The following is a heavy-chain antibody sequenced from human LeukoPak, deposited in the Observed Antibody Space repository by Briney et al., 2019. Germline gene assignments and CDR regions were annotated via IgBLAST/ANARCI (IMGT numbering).Heavy chain of an antibody. Sequence: PGGSLRLPCAASGFTFDDYAMHWVRQAPGKGLEWVSLTSWDGGSTYYADSVKGRFTISRDNSKNSLYLQMNSLRAEDTALYYCAKDMGNYGSGSSHWGQGTLVTVSS. J-gene: IGHJ4*02. D-gene: IGHD3-10*01. CDR3: AKDMGNYGSGSSH. CDR2: TSWDGGST. CDR1: GFTFDDYA. V-gene: IGHV3-43D*03.